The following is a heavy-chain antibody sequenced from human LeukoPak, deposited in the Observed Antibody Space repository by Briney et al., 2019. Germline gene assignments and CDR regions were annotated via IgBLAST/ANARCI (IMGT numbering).Heavy chain of an antibody. J-gene: IGHJ4*02. D-gene: IGHD2-2*01. CDR2: IYTSGST. CDR3: ASGFGVPAAQ. Sequence: SQTLSLTCTVSGGSISSGSYYWSWIRQPAGKGLEWIGRIYTSGSTNYNPSLKSRVTISVDTSKNQFSLKLSSVTAADTAVYYCASGFGVPAAQWGQGTLVTVSS. V-gene: IGHV4-61*02. CDR1: GGSISSGSYY.